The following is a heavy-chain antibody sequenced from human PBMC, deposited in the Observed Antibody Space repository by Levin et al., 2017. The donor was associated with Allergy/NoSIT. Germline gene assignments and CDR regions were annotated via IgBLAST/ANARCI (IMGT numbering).Heavy chain of an antibody. CDR1: GYTFKNYG. J-gene: IGHJ6*03. CDR3: ARFVVTPVSYFYMDV. V-gene: IGHV1-18*01. D-gene: IGHD2-2*01. Sequence: GESLKISCKASGYTFKNYGISWVRQAPGQGLEWMGWISTHNGNTNYAQSFQGRVTMTTDTSTSTADMELRSLISDDTAVYFCARFVVTPVSYFYMDVWGKGTTVTVSS. CDR2: ISTHNGNT.